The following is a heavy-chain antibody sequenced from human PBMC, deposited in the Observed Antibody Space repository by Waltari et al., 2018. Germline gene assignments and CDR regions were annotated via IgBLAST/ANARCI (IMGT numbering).Heavy chain of an antibody. V-gene: IGHV1-69*08. D-gene: IGHD3-10*01. CDR3: ARGLLMGFREFLDY. J-gene: IGHJ4*02. Sequence: QVQLVQSGAEVKKPGSSVKVSCKASGGNFSSYAISWVRQAPGQGLEWMGRIIPICGTANYAQKFQGRVTITADKSTSTAYMELSSLRSEDTAVYYCARGLLMGFREFLDYWGQGTLVTVSS. CDR2: IIPICGTA. CDR1: GGNFSSYA.